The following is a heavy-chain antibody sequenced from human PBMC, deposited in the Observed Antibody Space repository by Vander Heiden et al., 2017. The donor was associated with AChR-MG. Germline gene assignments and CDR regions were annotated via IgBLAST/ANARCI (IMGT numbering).Heavy chain of an antibody. CDR3: AKARWVITTPLPSWYFDL. V-gene: IGHV3-9*01. D-gene: IGHD3-22*01. CDR1: GFTFDAYA. CDR2: ISWNSGSI. J-gene: IGHJ2*01. Sequence: EVQLVESGGGLVQPGRSLRLSCAASGFTFDAYAMHWVRQAPGKGLEWVSGISWNSGSIGYADSVKGRFTISRDNAKNSLYLQMNSLRAEDTALYYCAKARWVITTPLPSWYFDLCGRGTLVTVSS.